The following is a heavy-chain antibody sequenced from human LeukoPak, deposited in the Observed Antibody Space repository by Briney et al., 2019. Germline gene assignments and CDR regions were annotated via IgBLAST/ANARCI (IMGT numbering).Heavy chain of an antibody. CDR2: ISYDGSNK. CDR3: AKEGDIVATSDYFDY. Sequence: GTSLRLSCAASGFTFSSYGMHWVRQAPGKGLEWVAVISYDGSNKYYVDSVKGRFTISRDNSKNTLYLEMNSLKPEDTAVYYCAKEGDIVATSDYFDYWGQGTLVTVSS. J-gene: IGHJ4*02. CDR1: GFTFSSYG. V-gene: IGHV3-30*18. D-gene: IGHD5-12*01.